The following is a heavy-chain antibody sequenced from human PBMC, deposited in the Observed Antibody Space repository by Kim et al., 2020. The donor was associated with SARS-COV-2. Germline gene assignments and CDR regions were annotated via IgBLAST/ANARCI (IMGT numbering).Heavy chain of an antibody. CDR3: AREGGLNVYYFDY. V-gene: IGHV4-34*01. CDR1: GGSFSGYY. Sequence: SETLSLTCAVYGGSFSGYYWSWIRQPPGKGLEWIGEINHSGSTNYNPSLKSRVTISVDTSKNQFSLKLSSVTAADTAVYYCAREGGLNVYYFDYWGQGTLVTVSS. D-gene: IGHD3-16*01. CDR2: INHSGST. J-gene: IGHJ4*02.